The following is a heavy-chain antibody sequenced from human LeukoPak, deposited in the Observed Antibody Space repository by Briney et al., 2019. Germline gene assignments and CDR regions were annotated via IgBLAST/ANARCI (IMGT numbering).Heavy chain of an antibody. J-gene: IGHJ6*02. Sequence: PSETLSLTCTVSGGSISSYYWSWIRQPPGKGLEWIGYIYYSGSTNYNPSLKSRVTISVDTSKNQFSLKLSSVTAADTAVYYCARLGAGSYFYGMDVWGQGTTVTVSS. CDR1: GGSISSYY. CDR2: IYYSGST. CDR3: ARLGAGSYFYGMDV. V-gene: IGHV4-59*08. D-gene: IGHD3-10*01.